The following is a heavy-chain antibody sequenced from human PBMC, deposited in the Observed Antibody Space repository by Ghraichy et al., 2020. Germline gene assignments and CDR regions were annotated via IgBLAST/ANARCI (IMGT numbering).Heavy chain of an antibody. Sequence: SETLSLTCTVSGGSISSYYWSWIRQPPGKGLEWIGYIYYSGSTNYNPSLKSRVTISVDTSKNQFSLKLSSVTAADTAVYYCARDRVNNYYYYYYMDVWGKGTTVTVSS. CDR3: ARDRVNNYYYYYYMDV. CDR2: IYYSGST. V-gene: IGHV4-59*01. CDR1: GGSISSYY. J-gene: IGHJ6*03.